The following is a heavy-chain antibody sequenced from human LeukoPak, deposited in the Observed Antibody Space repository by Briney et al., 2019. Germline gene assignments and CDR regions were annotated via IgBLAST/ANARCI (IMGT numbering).Heavy chain of an antibody. CDR3: ASSAPVAIPSFYYYGMDV. CDR1: GGTFSSYA. D-gene: IGHD3-10*01. J-gene: IGHJ6*04. V-gene: IGHV1-69*06. Sequence: GASVKVSCTASGGTFSSYAISWVRQAPGQGLEWMGGIIPIFGTANYAQKFQGRVTITADKSTSTAYMELSSLRSEDTAVYYCASSAPVAIPSFYYYGMDVWGKGTTVTVSS. CDR2: IIPIFGTA.